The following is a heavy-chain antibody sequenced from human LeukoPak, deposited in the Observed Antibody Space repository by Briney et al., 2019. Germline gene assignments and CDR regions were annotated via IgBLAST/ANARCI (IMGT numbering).Heavy chain of an antibody. Sequence: GGSLRLSCAASGFTFDDYGMSWVRQAPGKGLEWVSAISGSGGSTYYADSVKGRSTISRDTSKNTLYLQMHCLSADHPAVYYCAKAPDWAASYFDYWAQGTLVTVSS. V-gene: IGHV3-23*01. CDR1: GFTFDDYG. CDR3: AKAPDWAASYFDY. D-gene: IGHD2-15*01. J-gene: IGHJ4*02. CDR2: ISGSGGST.